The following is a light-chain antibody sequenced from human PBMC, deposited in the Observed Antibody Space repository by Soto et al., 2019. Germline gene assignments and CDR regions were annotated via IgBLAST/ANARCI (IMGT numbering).Light chain of an antibody. J-gene: IGKJ1*01. CDR1: QSVTNNY. CDR3: QQYGSSPRT. V-gene: IGKV3D-20*01. CDR2: DAI. Sequence: EIVLTQSPATLSLSPGQRATLSCGASQSVTNNYLAWYQQKPGLAPRLLIYDAINRATGIPDRFSGSGSGTDFTLTISRLEPEDFAVYYCQQYGSSPRTFGQGTKVEIK.